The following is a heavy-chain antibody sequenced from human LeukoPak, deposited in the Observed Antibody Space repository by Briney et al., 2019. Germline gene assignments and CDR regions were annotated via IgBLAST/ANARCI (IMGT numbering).Heavy chain of an antibody. CDR2: INPNSGGA. CDR3: SRDMGVPCCFDY. J-gene: IGHJ4*02. D-gene: IGHD2-8*01. CDR1: GYTFTVYY. Sequence: ASVYVSCKASGYTFTVYYMHWVRQPPGQGLELMGWINPNSGGASTAQNYQGRVPMTRYTSISTASMELTRLTPGDKATAYCSRDMGVPCCFDYWGQGTLVTVSS. V-gene: IGHV1-2*02.